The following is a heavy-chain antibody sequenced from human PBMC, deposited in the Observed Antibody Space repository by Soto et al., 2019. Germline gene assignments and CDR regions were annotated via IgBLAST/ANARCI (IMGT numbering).Heavy chain of an antibody. CDR1: IGSFSGYY. J-gene: IGHJ4*02. D-gene: IGHD3-3*01. Sequence: PSETLSLTCAVYIGSFSGYYWNWIRQPPGKGLEWIGDIYHSGSSNYNPSLKSRVTISVDTSKNQFSLKLSSVTAADTAVYYCARHTPAISISDHWGQGTLVTVSS. CDR2: IYHSGSS. CDR3: ARHTPAISISDH. V-gene: IGHV4-34*01.